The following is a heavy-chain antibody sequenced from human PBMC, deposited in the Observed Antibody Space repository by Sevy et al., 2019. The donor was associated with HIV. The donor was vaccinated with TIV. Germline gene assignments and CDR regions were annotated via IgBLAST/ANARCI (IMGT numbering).Heavy chain of an antibody. J-gene: IGHJ5*02. CDR3: ARFDYGDYVGWFDP. D-gene: IGHD4-17*01. Sequence: GGSLRLSCAASGFTFSSSIINWVRQAPGKGLEWVSSISGTGSTIYYADSVKGRFTISRDNAKNSLYLQMHSLRDEDTAVYYCARFDYGDYVGWFDPWGQGTLVTVSS. V-gene: IGHV3-48*02. CDR2: ISGTGSTI. CDR1: GFTFSSSI.